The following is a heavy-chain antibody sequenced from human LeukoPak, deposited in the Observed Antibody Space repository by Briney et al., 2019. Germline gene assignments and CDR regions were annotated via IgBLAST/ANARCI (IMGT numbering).Heavy chain of an antibody. V-gene: IGHV3-23*01. CDR1: GFTFSNYA. D-gene: IGHD3-10*01. CDR3: AKDLSGFGELSNYYFDY. Sequence: GGSLRLSCAASGFTFSNYAMNWVRQAPGKGLEWVSTFSGGGSTYYAASVKGRFTISGDNSKNTLFLQMNSLRAEDTALYYCAKDLSGFGELSNYYFDYWGQGALVTVSS. J-gene: IGHJ4*02. CDR2: FSGGGST.